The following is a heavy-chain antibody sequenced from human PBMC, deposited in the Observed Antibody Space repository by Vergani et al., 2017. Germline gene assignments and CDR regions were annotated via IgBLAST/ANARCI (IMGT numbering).Heavy chain of an antibody. CDR3: AKDQDGINWNFLYYYYGMDV. Sequence: QVQLQESGPGLVKPSQTLSLTCTVSGGSISSGDYYWSWIRQPPGKGLEWIGYIYYSGSTYYNPSLKSRVTISVDTSKNQFSLKLSSVTAADTAVYYCAKDQDGINWNFLYYYYGMDVWGQGTTVTVSS. J-gene: IGHJ6*02. CDR1: GGSISSGDYY. V-gene: IGHV4-30-4*01. CDR2: IYYSGST. D-gene: IGHD1-7*01.